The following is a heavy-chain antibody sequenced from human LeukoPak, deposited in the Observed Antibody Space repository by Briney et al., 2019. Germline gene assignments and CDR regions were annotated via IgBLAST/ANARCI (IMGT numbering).Heavy chain of an antibody. J-gene: IGHJ3*02. CDR1: GGSISSGGYY. CDR3: AREDYDYIWGSYRNNAFDI. V-gene: IGHV4-31*03. CDR2: IYYSGST. Sequence: SETLSLTCTVSGGSISSGGYYWTCIRQHPGKGLDGIGYIYYSGSTYYNPSLKSRVTISVDTSKNQFSLRLSSVTAADTAVYYCAREDYDYIWGSYRNNAFDIWGQGTMVTVSS. D-gene: IGHD3-16*02.